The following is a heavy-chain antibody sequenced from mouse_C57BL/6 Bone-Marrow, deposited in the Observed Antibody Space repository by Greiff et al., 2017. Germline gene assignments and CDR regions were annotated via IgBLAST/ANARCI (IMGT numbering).Heavy chain of an antibody. CDR3: ARDYITTVVAFYWYFDV. Sequence: EVQLQQSGPGLVKPSQSLSLTCSVTGYSITSGYYWNWIRQFPGNKLEWMGYISYDGSNNYNPSLKNRISITRDTSKNQFFLKLNSLTTEDTATYYCARDYITTVVAFYWYFDVWGTGTTVTVSS. CDR2: ISYDGSN. J-gene: IGHJ1*03. D-gene: IGHD1-1*01. CDR1: GYSITSGYY. V-gene: IGHV3-6*01.